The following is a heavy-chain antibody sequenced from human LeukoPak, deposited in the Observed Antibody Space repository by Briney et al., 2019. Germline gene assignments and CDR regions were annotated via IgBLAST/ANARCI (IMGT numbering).Heavy chain of an antibody. V-gene: IGHV3-23*01. CDR2: ISNSGGST. D-gene: IGHD2-15*01. CDR3: AKAGYCSGGSCYWRLYYYYYMDV. CDR1: GFTFNTYT. Sequence: PGGSLRLSCAASGFTFNTYTMYWVRQAPGKGLEWVSGISNSGGSTYYADSVKGRFTISRDNSKNTLYLQMNSLRAEDTAVYYCAKAGYCSGGSCYWRLYYYYYMDVWGKGTTVTISS. J-gene: IGHJ6*03.